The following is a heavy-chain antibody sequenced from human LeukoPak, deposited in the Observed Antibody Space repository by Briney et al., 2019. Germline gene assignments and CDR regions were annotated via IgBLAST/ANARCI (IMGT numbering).Heavy chain of an antibody. J-gene: IGHJ4*02. D-gene: IGHD3-22*01. V-gene: IGHV3-23*01. CDR2: ISGSGGST. Sequence: PGGSLRLSCAASGFTFSSYAMSWVRQAPGKGLEWVSAISGSGGSTYYADSVKGRFTISRDNSKNTLYLQMNCLRAEDTAVYYCAKQVAPYYYDSSGYYYDYWGQGTLVTVSS. CDR3: AKQVAPYYYDSSGYYYDY. CDR1: GFTFSSYA.